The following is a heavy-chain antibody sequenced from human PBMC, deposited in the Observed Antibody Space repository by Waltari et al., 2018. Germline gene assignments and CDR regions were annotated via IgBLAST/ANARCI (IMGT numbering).Heavy chain of an antibody. Sequence: EVQLVESGGGLVQPGGSLRLSCAASGFMFTSFWMGWVRQAPGKGREWVANIKQDGSEKKYVDSVKGRFTSSRDNAKNSLYLQMNSLRVDDTAVYYCTKSPAPWGQGTLVTVSS. V-gene: IGHV3-7*01. CDR1: GFMFTSFW. J-gene: IGHJ5*02. D-gene: IGHD2-2*01. CDR2: IKQDGSEK. CDR3: TKSPAP.